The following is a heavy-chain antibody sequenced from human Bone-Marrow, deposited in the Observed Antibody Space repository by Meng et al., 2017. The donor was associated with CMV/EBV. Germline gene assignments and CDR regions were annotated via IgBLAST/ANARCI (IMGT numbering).Heavy chain of an antibody. Sequence: GESLKISCAASGFTFSSYEMNWVRQAPGKGLEWVSYISSSGSTIYYADSVKGRFTISRDNAKNSLYLQMNSLRAEDTAVYYCARDGPTIFGAGVDYWGQGTLVTVSS. J-gene: IGHJ4*02. CDR2: ISSSGSTI. V-gene: IGHV3-48*03. D-gene: IGHD3-3*01. CDR3: ARDGPTIFGAGVDY. CDR1: GFTFSSYE.